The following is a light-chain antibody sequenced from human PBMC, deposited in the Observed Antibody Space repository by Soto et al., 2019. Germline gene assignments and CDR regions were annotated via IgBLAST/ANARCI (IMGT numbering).Light chain of an antibody. CDR3: QQYGSSTYT. V-gene: IGKV3-20*01. CDR1: QSVDNNY. Sequence: EIVLTQSPGTLSLSPGERVTLSCRASQSVDNNYLAWYQQRPGQAPRLLIYGASSRATGTPDRFSGSGSGTDFTLTISRLEPEDFAVYYCQQYGSSTYTFGQGTKVDI. J-gene: IGKJ2*01. CDR2: GAS.